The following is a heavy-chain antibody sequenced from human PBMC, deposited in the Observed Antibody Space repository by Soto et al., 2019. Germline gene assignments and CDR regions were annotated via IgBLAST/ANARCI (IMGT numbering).Heavy chain of an antibody. J-gene: IGHJ4*02. V-gene: IGHV4-31*03. CDR3: ASGKAWEVLLAY. Sequence: QVQLQESGPGLVKPSQTLSLTCTVSGASINSGGYYWSWIRQLPGKGLEWIGYIYFSGSTYYNPSLESRVNISRDTSKNQFSLQLSSVTAAYTAVYYCASGKAWEVLLAYWGQGTLATVSS. D-gene: IGHD1-26*01. CDR2: IYFSGST. CDR1: GASINSGGYY.